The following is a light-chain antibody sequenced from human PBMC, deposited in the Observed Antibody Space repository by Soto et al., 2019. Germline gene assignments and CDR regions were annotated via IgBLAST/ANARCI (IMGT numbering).Light chain of an antibody. CDR2: HAS. Sequence: DIQMTQSPSTLSASVGDRVTITYRASQTLSSWLAWYQQTPGHAPKLLIYHASNLETGVPSRFSGSGSGTEFTLTISSLQPDDFATYYCHQYNSYPWTFGQGTKVEIK. CDR1: QTLSSW. J-gene: IGKJ1*01. V-gene: IGKV1-5*01. CDR3: HQYNSYPWT.